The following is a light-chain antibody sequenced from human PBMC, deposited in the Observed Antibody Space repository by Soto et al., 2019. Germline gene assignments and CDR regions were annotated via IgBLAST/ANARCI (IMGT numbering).Light chain of an antibody. V-gene: IGKV1-12*01. CDR3: HQASSFPLS. Sequence: IQMTQSPSSVSASVGDRVTISCRSSQVIRSRLAWYQQKPGKAPKLLIYKASTLQTGVPSRFSGSGSGTDFTLTITNLQPEDFATYYCHQASSFPLSFGGGTNVEIK. J-gene: IGKJ4*01. CDR1: QVIRSR. CDR2: KAS.